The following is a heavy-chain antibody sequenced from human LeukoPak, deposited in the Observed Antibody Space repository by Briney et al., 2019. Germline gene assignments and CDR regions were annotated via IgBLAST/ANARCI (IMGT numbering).Heavy chain of an antibody. Sequence: SGPTLVNPTQTLTLTCTFSGFSLSTSGVSVGWIRQPPGKALEWLALIYWDDDKRYSPSLKSRLTITKDTSKNQVVLTMTNMDPVDTATYYCALIYYYDSSGYLDYWGQGTLVTVSS. CDR3: ALIYYYDSSGYLDY. D-gene: IGHD3-22*01. J-gene: IGHJ4*02. CDR1: GFSLSTSGVS. CDR2: IYWDDDK. V-gene: IGHV2-5*02.